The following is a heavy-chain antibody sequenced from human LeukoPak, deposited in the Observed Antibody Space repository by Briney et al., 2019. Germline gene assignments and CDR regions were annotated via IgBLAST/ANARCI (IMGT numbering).Heavy chain of an antibody. CDR1: GFTFSSYG. D-gene: IGHD5-12*01. Sequence: PGGSLRLSCAASGFTFSSYGMHWVRQAPGKGLEWVAVISYDGSNKYYADSVKGRFTISRDNSKNTLYLQMNSLRAEDTAVYYCAKTGYSGYGVDYWGQGTLVTVSS. CDR3: AKTGYSGYGVDY. V-gene: IGHV3-30*18. CDR2: ISYDGSNK. J-gene: IGHJ4*02.